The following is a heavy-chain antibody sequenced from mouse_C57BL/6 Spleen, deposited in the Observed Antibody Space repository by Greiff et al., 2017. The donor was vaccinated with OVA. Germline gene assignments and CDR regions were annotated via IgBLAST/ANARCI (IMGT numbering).Heavy chain of an antibody. CDR1: GYAFSSYW. CDR2: IYPGDGDT. D-gene: IGHD1-1*01. Sequence: VQLQQSGAELVKPGASVKISCKASGYAFSSYWMNWVKQRPGKGLEWIGQIYPGDGDTNYNGKFKGKATLTADKSSSTAYMQLSSLTSEDSAVYFCARSIYYYGSGYFDVWGTGTTVTVSS. J-gene: IGHJ1*03. CDR3: ARSIYYYGSGYFDV. V-gene: IGHV1-80*01.